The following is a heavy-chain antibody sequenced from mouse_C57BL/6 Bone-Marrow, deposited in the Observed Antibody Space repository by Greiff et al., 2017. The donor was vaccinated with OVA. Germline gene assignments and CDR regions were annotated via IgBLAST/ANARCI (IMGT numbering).Heavy chain of an antibody. J-gene: IGHJ2*01. CDR2: IYPGSGNT. V-gene: IGHV1-76*01. CDR3: AREGYDGYVDY. D-gene: IGHD2-3*01. Sequence: VKLLESGAELVRPGASVKLSCKASGYTFTDYYINWVKQRPGQGLEWIARIYPGSGNTYYNEKFKGKATLTAEKSSSTAYMQLSSLTSEDSAVYFCAREGYDGYVDYWGQGSTLTVSS. CDR1: GYTFTDYY.